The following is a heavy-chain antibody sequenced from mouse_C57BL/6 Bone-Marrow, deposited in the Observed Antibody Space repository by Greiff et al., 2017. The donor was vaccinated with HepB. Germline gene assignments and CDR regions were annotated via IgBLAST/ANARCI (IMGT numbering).Heavy chain of an antibody. Sequence: VHVKQSGPVLVKPGASVKMSCKASGYTFTDYYMNWVKQSHGKSLEWIGVINPYNGGTSYNQKFKGKATLTVDKSSSTAYMELNSLTSEDSAVYYCARRRYYSYAMDYWGQGTSVTVSS. D-gene: IGHD2-12*01. CDR1: GYTFTDYY. V-gene: IGHV1-19*01. J-gene: IGHJ4*01. CDR3: ARRRYYSYAMDY. CDR2: INPYNGGT.